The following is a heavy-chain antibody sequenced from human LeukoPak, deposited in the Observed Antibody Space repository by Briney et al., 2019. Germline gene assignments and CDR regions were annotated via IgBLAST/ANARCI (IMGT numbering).Heavy chain of an antibody. Sequence: RASETLSLTCTVSGGSISSYYWSWIRQPAGEGLEWIGRIYTSGSTNYNPSLKSRVTMSVDTSKNQFSLKLSSVTAADTAVYYCARESDTYNYVWGSYRYWYVDYWGQGTLVTVSS. CDR3: ARESDTYNYVWGSYRYWYVDY. V-gene: IGHV4-4*07. CDR2: IYTSGST. CDR1: GGSISSYY. J-gene: IGHJ4*02. D-gene: IGHD3-16*02.